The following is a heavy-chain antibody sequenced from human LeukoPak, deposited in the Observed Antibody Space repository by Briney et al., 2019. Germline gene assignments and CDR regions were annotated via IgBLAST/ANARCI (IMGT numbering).Heavy chain of an antibody. V-gene: IGHV4-39*01. Sequence: PSETLSLTCTVSGGSISSSSYYWGCIRQPPGKGLEWIGSIYYSGSTYYNPSLKSRVTISVDTSKNQFSLTLSSVTAADTAVYYCARFILTGYYLGKDAFDIWGQGTMVTVSS. CDR1: GGSISSSSYY. CDR2: IYYSGST. CDR3: ARFILTGYYLGKDAFDI. J-gene: IGHJ3*02. D-gene: IGHD3-9*01.